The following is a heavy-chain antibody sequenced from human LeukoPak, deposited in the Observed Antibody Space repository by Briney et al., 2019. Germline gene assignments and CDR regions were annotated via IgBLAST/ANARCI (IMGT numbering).Heavy chain of an antibody. CDR2: IYYSGST. D-gene: IGHD2-15*01. J-gene: IGHJ4*02. V-gene: IGHV4-39*01. Sequence: SETLSLTCTVSGGSISSSSDYWGWIRQPPGKGLEWIGSIYYSGSTYYNPSLKSRVTISVDTSKNQFSLKLSSVTAADTAVYYCARHRTYCSGGSCYFPPFDYWGQGTLVTVSS. CDR3: ARHRTYCSGGSCYFPPFDY. CDR1: GGSISSSSDY.